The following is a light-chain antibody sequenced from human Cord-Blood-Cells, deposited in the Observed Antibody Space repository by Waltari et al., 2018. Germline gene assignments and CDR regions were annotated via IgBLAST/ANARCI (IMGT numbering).Light chain of an antibody. CDR3: RKYNRAPLT. CDR1: QCISNY. Sequence: DIQMTQSPSSLSESVGDRVTLTCRASQCISNYLAWYQQKPGKAPNLLIYAASTLQSGVPSRFSGSESGTDYTLTISSLQPEDVATYDCRKYNRAPLTFGGGTKVEI. V-gene: IGKV1-27*01. J-gene: IGKJ4*01. CDR2: AAS.